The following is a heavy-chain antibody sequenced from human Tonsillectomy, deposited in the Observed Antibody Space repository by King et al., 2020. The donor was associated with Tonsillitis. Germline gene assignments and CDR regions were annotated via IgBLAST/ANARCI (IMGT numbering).Heavy chain of an antibody. D-gene: IGHD3-9*01. CDR3: AHRTLYYALMIGYTTYYFDL. Sequence: TLKESGPALVKPTQTLTLTCTFSGFSLTTSGVAMGWIRQPPGKALEWLALIYWNDDKRYNPSLKSRLTITKDTSKSQVVLTMTNMDPVDTATYYCAHRTLYYALMIGYTTYYFDLWGQGTLVTVSS. CDR2: IYWNDDK. V-gene: IGHV2-5*01. CDR1: GFSLTTSGVA. J-gene: IGHJ4*02.